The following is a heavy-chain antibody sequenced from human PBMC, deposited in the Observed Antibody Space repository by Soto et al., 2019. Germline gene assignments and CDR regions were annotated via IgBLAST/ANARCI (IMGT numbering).Heavy chain of an antibody. D-gene: IGHD3-22*01. CDR3: ASGGGDYYDSSGYYFPVPFDY. CDR2: IYSGGST. J-gene: IGHJ4*02. V-gene: IGHV3-53*01. CDR1: GFTVSSNC. Sequence: VGSLRLSCAASGFTVSSNCMSWVRQAPGKGLEWVSVIYSGGSTYYADSVKGRFTISRDNSKNTLYLQMNSLRAEDTAVYYCASGGGDYYDSSGYYFPVPFDYWGQGTLVTVSS.